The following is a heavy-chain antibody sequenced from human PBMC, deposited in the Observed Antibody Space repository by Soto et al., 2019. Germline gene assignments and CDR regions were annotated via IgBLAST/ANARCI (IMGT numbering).Heavy chain of an antibody. CDR2: IDWNGGST. V-gene: IGHV3-20*04. J-gene: IGHJ4*02. CDR3: ASHWGRYCSEGGLGY. D-gene: IGHD2-21*01. Sequence: EVQLVESGGGVVRPGGSLRLSCAASGFTFDDYGMTWVRQAPGKGLEWVSGIDWNGGSTGYADSVKGRFTISRDNAENALSLEMNSLGAEDTALSYCASHWGRYCSEGGLGYWGQGTLVTVSS. CDR1: GFTFDDYG.